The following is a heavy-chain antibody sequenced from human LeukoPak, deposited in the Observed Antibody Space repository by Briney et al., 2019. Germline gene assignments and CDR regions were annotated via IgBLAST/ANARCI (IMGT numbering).Heavy chain of an antibody. CDR2: INPNSGGT. D-gene: IGHD6-13*01. V-gene: IGHV1-2*04. Sequence: GASVKVSCKASGYTFTGYYMHWVRQAPGQGLEWMGWINPNSGGTNYAQKFQGWVTMTRDTSISTAYMELSRLRSDDTAVYYCARGPGIAAASTRGAFDIWGQGTMVTVSS. J-gene: IGHJ3*02. CDR1: GYTFTGYY. CDR3: ARGPGIAAASTRGAFDI.